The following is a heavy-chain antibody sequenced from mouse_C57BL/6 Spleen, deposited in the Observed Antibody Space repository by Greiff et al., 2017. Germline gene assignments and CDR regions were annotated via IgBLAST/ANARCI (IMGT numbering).Heavy chain of an antibody. J-gene: IGHJ4*01. CDR2: INPNNGGT. V-gene: IGHV1-22*01. CDR1: GYTFTDYN. D-gene: IGHD2-3*01. CDR3: ARWYDGYYDAMDY. Sequence: EVKLQQSGPELVKPGASVKMSCKASGYTFTDYNMHWVKQSHGKSLEWIGYINPNNGGTSYNQKFKGKATLTVNKSSSTAYMELRSLTSEDSAVYYCARWYDGYYDAMDYWGQGTSVTVSS.